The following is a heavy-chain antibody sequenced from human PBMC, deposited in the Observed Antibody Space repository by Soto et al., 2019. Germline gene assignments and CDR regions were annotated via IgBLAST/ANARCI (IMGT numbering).Heavy chain of an antibody. CDR2: ISWDGGST. V-gene: IGHV3-43*01. CDR1: GFTFDDYT. J-gene: IGHJ6*02. D-gene: IGHD3-3*01. Sequence: GGSLRLSCAASGFTFDDYTMHWVRQAPGKGLEWVSLISWDGGSTYYADSVKGRFTISRDNSKNSLYLQMNSLRTEDTALYYCAKDIGIFSDYYGMDVWGQGTTVTVSS. CDR3: AKDIGIFSDYYGMDV.